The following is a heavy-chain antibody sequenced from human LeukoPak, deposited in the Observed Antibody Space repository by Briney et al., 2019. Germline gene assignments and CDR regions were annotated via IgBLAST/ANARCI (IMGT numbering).Heavy chain of an antibody. CDR2: IYSGGST. CDR3: AQYYYDSSGSLFDY. Sequence: GGSLRLSCAASGFTVSSNYMSWVRQAPGKGLEWVSVIYSGGSTYYADSAKGRFTISRDNSKNTLYLQMNSLRAEDTAVYYCAQYYYDSSGSLFDYWGQGTLVTVSS. V-gene: IGHV3-53*01. J-gene: IGHJ4*02. CDR1: GFTVSSNY. D-gene: IGHD3-22*01.